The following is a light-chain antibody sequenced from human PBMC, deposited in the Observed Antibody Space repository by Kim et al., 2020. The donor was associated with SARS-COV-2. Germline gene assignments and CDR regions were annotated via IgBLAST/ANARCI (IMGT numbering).Light chain of an antibody. J-gene: IGKJ5*01. CDR2: GAS. Sequence: ATITCKSRQSVLSSSNNRNYVSWHQQKPGQPPRLLIYGASSRKSGVPDRFGGSVSGTDFTLTISSLQAEDVAVYYCQQYYTTPITFGQGKRLEIK. CDR3: QQYYTTPIT. CDR1: QSVLSSSNNRNY. V-gene: IGKV4-1*01.